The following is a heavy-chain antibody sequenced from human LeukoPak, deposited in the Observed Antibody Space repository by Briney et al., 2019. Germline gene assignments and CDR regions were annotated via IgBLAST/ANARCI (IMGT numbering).Heavy chain of an antibody. D-gene: IGHD3-3*01. J-gene: IGHJ4*02. CDR3: ARGPPYYDFWSGYYDY. Sequence: GGSLGLSCAASGFTFSSYGMHWVRQAPGKGLEWVAVISYDGSNKYYADSVKGRFTISRDNSKNTLYVQMNSLRAEDTAVYYCARGPPYYDFWSGYYDYWGQGTLVTVSS. CDR1: GFTFSSYG. CDR2: ISYDGSNK. V-gene: IGHV3-30*03.